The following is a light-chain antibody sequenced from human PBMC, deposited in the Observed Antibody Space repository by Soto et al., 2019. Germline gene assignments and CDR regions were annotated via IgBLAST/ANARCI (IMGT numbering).Light chain of an antibody. CDR2: GAS. J-gene: IGKJ5*01. Sequence: EIVMTQSPATLSVSPGERATLPGRASQSVSSNLAWYQQKPGQAPRLLIYGASTRATGIPARFSGSGSGTEFTLTISSLQSEDFAVYYCQQYNNWPITFGQGTRLEIK. CDR1: QSVSSN. CDR3: QQYNNWPIT. V-gene: IGKV3-15*01.